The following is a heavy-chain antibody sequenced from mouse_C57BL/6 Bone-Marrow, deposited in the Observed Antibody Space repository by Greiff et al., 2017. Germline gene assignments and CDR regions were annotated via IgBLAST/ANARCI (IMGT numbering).Heavy chain of an antibody. D-gene: IGHD1-1*01. V-gene: IGHV1-69*01. CDR1: GYTFTSYW. Sequence: QVQLQQPGAELVMPGASVKLSCQASGYTFTSYWMHWVKPRPGQGLEWIGEIDPSDSYTNYNQKFKGKSTLTVDKSSSAAYLQLSSLASEDSAVYYCARSVVGAMDYWGKGTSVTVSS. CDR3: ARSVVGAMDY. J-gene: IGHJ4*01. CDR2: IDPSDSYT.